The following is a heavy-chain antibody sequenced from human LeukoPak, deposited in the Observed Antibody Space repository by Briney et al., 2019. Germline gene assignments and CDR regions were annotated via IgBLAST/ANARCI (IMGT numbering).Heavy chain of an antibody. J-gene: IGHJ5*02. CDR3: ARDGAGIESWVELDP. D-gene: IGHD5-24*01. Sequence: GGSLRLSCAASGFSVSNHYMAWVRQAPGRRLEWVSFIWADGTTFYTASVRGRFTVSRDQFKNTLYLQMSSLRPDDTALYYCARDGAGIESWVELDPWGQGTQVTVSA. CDR2: IWADGTT. V-gene: IGHV3-66*02. CDR1: GFSVSNHY.